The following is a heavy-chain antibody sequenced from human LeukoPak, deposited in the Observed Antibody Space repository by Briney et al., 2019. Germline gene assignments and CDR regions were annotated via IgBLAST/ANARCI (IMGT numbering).Heavy chain of an antibody. CDR1: GGSVSSGSYY. V-gene: IGHV4-61*01. CDR2: IYYSGST. D-gene: IGHD4-17*01. Sequence: SETLSLTCTVSGGSVSSGSYYRSWIRQPPGKGLEWIGYIYYSGSTNYNPSLKSRVTISVDTSKNQFSLKLSSVTAADTAVYYCARETYGRYFDYWGQGTLVTVSS. J-gene: IGHJ4*02. CDR3: ARETYGRYFDY.